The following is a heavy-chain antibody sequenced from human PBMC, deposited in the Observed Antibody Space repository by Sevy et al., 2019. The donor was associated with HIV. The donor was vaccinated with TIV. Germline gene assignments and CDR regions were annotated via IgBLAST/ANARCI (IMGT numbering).Heavy chain of an antibody. Sequence: SETLSLTCTVSGGSITSYYWSWIRQPPGNRLEWIGHIYNNGNTNYNPSLRSRVTISVDRSKNQFSLKLSSVTAADTAVYYCAKVTYYYDSRGYPNYYFDYWGQGTLVTVSS. CDR3: AKVTYYYDSRGYPNYYFDY. D-gene: IGHD3-22*01. J-gene: IGHJ4*02. CDR1: GGSITSYY. CDR2: IYNNGNT. V-gene: IGHV4-59*13.